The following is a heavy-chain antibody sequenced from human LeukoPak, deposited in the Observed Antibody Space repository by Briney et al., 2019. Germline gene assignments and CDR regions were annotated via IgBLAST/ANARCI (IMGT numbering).Heavy chain of an antibody. V-gene: IGHV4-39*07. CDR2: IYYSGST. CDR3: ARGPQGSSWSYYYYYGMDV. J-gene: IGHJ6*02. D-gene: IGHD6-13*01. Sequence: SETLSLTCTVSGGSISSSSYYWGWIRQPPGKGLEWIGSIYYSGSTYYNPSLESRVTISVDTSKNQFSLKLSSVTAADTAVYYCARGPQGSSWSYYYYYGMDVWGQGTTVTVSS. CDR1: GGSISSSSYY.